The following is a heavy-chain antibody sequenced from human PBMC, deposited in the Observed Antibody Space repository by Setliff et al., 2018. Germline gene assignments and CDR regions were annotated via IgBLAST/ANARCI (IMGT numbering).Heavy chain of an antibody. CDR1: GFPFSSYW. J-gene: IGHJ5*01. Sequence: PVGSLRFSCAASGFPFSSYWIHWVRQAPGQGLVWLSRIKSDGRSTNYADSVKGRFTISRDKSKNTLYLHLSSLRVEDTATYYCARDRGGTNPWFDFWGQGTQVTVSS. CDR2: IKSDGRST. V-gene: IGHV3-74*01. D-gene: IGHD3-10*01. CDR3: ARDRGGTNPWFDF.